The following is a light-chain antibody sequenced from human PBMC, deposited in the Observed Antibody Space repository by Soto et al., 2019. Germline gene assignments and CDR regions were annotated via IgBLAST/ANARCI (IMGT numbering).Light chain of an antibody. CDR2: GNN. CDR1: SSNIGAGYD. V-gene: IGLV1-40*01. CDR3: QSYDSSLSVWV. Sequence: QSVLTQPPSVSGAPGQRVTISCTGSSSNIGAGYDVHWYHQLPGTAPKHLIYGNNNRPSGVPDRFSGSRSGTSASLAITGLQAEDEADYYCQSYDSSLSVWVFGGGTKVTVL. J-gene: IGLJ3*02.